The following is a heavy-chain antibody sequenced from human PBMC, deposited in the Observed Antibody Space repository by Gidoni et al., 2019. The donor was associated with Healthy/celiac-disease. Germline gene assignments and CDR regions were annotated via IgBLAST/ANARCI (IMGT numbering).Heavy chain of an antibody. J-gene: IGHJ6*02. CDR3: ARHDYDSSGYPRGPGYYGMDV. CDR2: IYYSGST. V-gene: IGHV4-39*01. D-gene: IGHD3-22*01. CDR1: GRSITSSSYY. Sequence: QLQLPESGPGLVKPSETLSLTCTVPGRSITSSSYYWGWIRQPPGKGLEWIGSIYYSGSTYYNPSLKSRVTISVDTSKNQFSLKLSSVTAADTAVYYCARHDYDSSGYPRGPGYYGMDVWGQGTTVTVSS.